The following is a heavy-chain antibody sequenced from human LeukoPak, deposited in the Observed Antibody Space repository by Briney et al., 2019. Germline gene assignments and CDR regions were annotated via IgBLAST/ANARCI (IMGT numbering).Heavy chain of an antibody. D-gene: IGHD3-22*01. CDR3: ARDLLYYYSSGAFDI. J-gene: IGHJ3*02. V-gene: IGHV3-21*01. CDR1: GFTFSSYS. CDR2: ISSSSSYI. Sequence: GGSLRLSCAASGFTFSSYSMNWVRQAPGKGLEWVSSISSSSSYIYYADSVKGRFTISRDNAKNSLYLQMNSLRAEDTAVYYCARDLLYYYSSGAFDIWGQGTMVTVSS.